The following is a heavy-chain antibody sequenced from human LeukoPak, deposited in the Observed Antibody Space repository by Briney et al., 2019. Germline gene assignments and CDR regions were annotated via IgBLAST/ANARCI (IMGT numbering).Heavy chain of an antibody. Sequence: GASVKVSCKVSGHTLSDLTMHWVRQAPGKGLELMGGFDPGNGEIIYEQKFQGRVTMTEDASTDTAYMELSSLKSEDTAVYYCAAGGLYDLLPYWGQGTLVTVSS. J-gene: IGHJ4*02. CDR1: GHTLSDLT. CDR3: AAGGLYDLLPY. V-gene: IGHV1-24*01. D-gene: IGHD3-3*01. CDR2: FDPGNGEI.